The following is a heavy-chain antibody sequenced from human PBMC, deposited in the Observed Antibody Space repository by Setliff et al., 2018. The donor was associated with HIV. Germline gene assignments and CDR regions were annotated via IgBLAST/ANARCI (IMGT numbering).Heavy chain of an antibody. CDR3: ARLGSGWSDSYYYAMDI. D-gene: IGHD6-19*01. CDR1: GYTFTTYG. Sequence: ASVKVSCKASGYTFTTYGISWVRQAPRHGLEWMGWISPNFGHTKYAQKFLDRVTMTIDTATSRAYMELRSLRSDDTAVYFCARLGSGWSDSYYYAMDIWGQGTTVTVSS. CDR2: ISPNFGHT. J-gene: IGHJ6*02. V-gene: IGHV1-18*04.